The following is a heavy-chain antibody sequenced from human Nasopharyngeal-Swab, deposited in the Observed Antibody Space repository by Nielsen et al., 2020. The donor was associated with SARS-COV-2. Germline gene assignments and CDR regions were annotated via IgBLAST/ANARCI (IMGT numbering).Heavy chain of an antibody. D-gene: IGHD5-18*01. V-gene: IGHV3-30*02. J-gene: IGHJ4*02. Sequence: GGSLRLSCEASGFTFTSHGMYWVRQAPGEGLDWVAFIRNDGSNKNYADSVKGRFTISRDNSKNTLYLQMNSLRAEDTAMYYCAKDRQLWSNDFDYWGQGTLVTVSS. CDR2: IRNDGSNK. CDR1: GFTFTSHG. CDR3: AKDRQLWSNDFDY.